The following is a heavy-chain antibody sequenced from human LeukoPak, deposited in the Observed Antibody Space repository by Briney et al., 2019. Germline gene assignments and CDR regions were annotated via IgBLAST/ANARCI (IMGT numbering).Heavy chain of an antibody. D-gene: IGHD3-9*01. CDR2: IYYSGST. CDR3: AREDILTGWFDP. J-gene: IGHJ5*02. CDR1: GGSISSGGYY. V-gene: IGHV4-31*03. Sequence: SQTLSLTCTVSGGSISSGGYYWSWIRQHPGKGLEWIGYIYYSGSTYYNPSLKSRVTISVDTSKNQFSLKLSSVTAADTAVYYCAREDILTGWFDPWGQGTLVTVSS.